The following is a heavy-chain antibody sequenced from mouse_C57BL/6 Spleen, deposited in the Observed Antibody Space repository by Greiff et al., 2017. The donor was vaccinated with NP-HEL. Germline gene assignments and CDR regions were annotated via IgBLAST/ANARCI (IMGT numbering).Heavy chain of an antibody. Sequence: QVQLQQPGAELVKPGASVKLSCKASGYTFTSYWMHWVKQRPGPGLEWIGMIHPNSGSTNYNEKFKSKATLTVDNSSSTAYMQLSSLTSEYSAVYYCATGGSSPNWYFDVWGTGTTVTVSS. CDR1: GYTFTSYW. CDR2: IHPNSGST. J-gene: IGHJ1*03. CDR3: ATGGSSPNWYFDV. D-gene: IGHD1-1*01. V-gene: IGHV1-64*01.